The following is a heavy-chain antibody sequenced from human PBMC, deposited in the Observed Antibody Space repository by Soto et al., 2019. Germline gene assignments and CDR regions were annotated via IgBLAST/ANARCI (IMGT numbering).Heavy chain of an antibody. CDR2: FDPEDGET. J-gene: IGHJ4*02. CDR1: DGC. CDR3: ATGSLSNYDFWSGYYTHLDY. V-gene: IGHV1-24*01. Sequence: DGCMHWVKQAPGKGLEWMGGFDPEDGETIYAQKFQGRVTMTEDTSTDTAYMELSSLRSEDTAVYFCATGSLSNYDFWSGYYTHLDYWGQGTLVTVSS. D-gene: IGHD3-3*01.